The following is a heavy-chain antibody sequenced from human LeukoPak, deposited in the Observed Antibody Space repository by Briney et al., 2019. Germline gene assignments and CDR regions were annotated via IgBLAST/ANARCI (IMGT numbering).Heavy chain of an antibody. CDR3: ARHIDYSGRDY. Sequence: PSETLSLTCTVSGGSISSYYWSWIRQPPGKGLEWIGYIYYSGSTYYNPSLKSRVAISVDTSKNQFSLKVRSVTAADTAFYYCARHIDYSGRDYWGQGTLVTVSS. J-gene: IGHJ4*02. CDR2: IYYSGST. CDR1: GGSISSYY. V-gene: IGHV4-59*08. D-gene: IGHD6-19*01.